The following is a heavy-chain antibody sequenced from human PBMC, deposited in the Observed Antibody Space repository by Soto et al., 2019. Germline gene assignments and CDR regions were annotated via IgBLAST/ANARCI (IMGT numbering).Heavy chain of an antibody. D-gene: IGHD6-13*01. CDR3: ARHAAAAEGAFDI. J-gene: IGHJ3*02. CDR2: IYYSGST. Sequence: SETLSLTCTVSGGSISSSSYYWGWIRQPPGKGLEWIGSIYYSGSTYYNPSLKSRVTISVDTSKNQFSLKLSSVTAADTAVYYCARHAAAAEGAFDIWGQGTMVTVSS. CDR1: GGSISSSSYY. V-gene: IGHV4-39*01.